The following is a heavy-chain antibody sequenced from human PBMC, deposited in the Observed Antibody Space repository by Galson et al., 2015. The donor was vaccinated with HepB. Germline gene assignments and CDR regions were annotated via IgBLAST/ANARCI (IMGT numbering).Heavy chain of an antibody. Sequence: SVKVSCKASGYTFTSYGISWVRQAPGQGLEWMGWISAYNGNTNYAQKLQGRVTMTTDTSTSTAYMELRSLRSDDTAVYYCARGRRITMVRGVILIDAFDIWGQGTMVTVSS. CDR1: GYTFTSYG. CDR2: ISAYNGNT. V-gene: IGHV1-18*04. D-gene: IGHD3-10*01. J-gene: IGHJ3*02. CDR3: ARGRRITMVRGVILIDAFDI.